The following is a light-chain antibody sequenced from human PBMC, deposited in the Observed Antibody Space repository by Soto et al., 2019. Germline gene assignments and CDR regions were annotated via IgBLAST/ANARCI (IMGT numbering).Light chain of an antibody. Sequence: QSVLTQPASVSGSPGQSITISCTGTSSYVGGYNYVSWYQQHPGKAPKLITYDVSNRPSGVSNRFSGSKSGNTASLTISGLQAEDEADYYCSSYTSSSTYVFGTGTKVTVL. CDR1: SSYVGGYNY. V-gene: IGLV2-14*01. J-gene: IGLJ1*01. CDR3: SSYTSSSTYV. CDR2: DVS.